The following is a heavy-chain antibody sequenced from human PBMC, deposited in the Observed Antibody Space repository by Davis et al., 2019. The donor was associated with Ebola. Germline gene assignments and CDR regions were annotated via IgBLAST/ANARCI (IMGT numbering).Heavy chain of an antibody. V-gene: IGHV3-33*01. CDR2: IWYDGSNK. CDR1: GFTFSSYG. J-gene: IGHJ4*02. D-gene: IGHD1-26*01. Sequence: SLKISCAASGFTFSSYGMHWVRQAPGKGLEWVAVIWYDGSNKYYADSVKGRFTISRDNSKNTLYLQMNSLRAEDTAVYYCAREWELLDYWGQGTLVTVSS. CDR3: AREWELLDY.